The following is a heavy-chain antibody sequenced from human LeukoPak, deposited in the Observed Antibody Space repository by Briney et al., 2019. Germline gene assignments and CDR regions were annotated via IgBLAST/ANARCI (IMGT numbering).Heavy chain of an antibody. CDR1: GFTFSSYA. CDR2: ISGSGGST. Sequence: GGSLRLSCAASGFTFSSYAMSWVRQAPGEGLEWVSAISGSGGSTYYADSVKGRFTISRDNSKNTLYLQMNSLRAEDTAVYYCAKSGYGGNSGDAFDIWGQGTMVTVSS. CDR3: AKSGYGGNSGDAFDI. V-gene: IGHV3-23*01. D-gene: IGHD4-23*01. J-gene: IGHJ3*02.